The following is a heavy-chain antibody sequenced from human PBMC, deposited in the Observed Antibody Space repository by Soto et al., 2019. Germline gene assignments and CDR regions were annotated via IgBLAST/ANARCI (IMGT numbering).Heavy chain of an antibody. CDR1: GGTFSCYV. Sequence: SVKVSCKASGGTFSCYVISWVRQAPGQGLEWMGGMIPIFGTANYAQKFEGRVTITADESTSTAYMELSSLRSEDTAVYYCARAKFAITIFGVVTRVNWFDTWGQGTLVTVSS. J-gene: IGHJ5*02. D-gene: IGHD3-3*01. CDR3: ARAKFAITIFGVVTRVNWFDT. V-gene: IGHV1-69*13. CDR2: MIPIFGTA.